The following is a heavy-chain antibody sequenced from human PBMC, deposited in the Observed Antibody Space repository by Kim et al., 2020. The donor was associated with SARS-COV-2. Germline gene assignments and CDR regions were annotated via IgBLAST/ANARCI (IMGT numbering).Heavy chain of an antibody. CDR2: IWYDGSNK. J-gene: IGHJ4*02. Sequence: GGSLRLSCAASGFTFSSYAMHWVRQAPGKGLEWVAVIWYDGSNKYYADSVKGRFTISRDNSKNTLYLQMNSLRAEDTAVYYCAKHKGGSGILDYWGQGILVTVSS. D-gene: IGHD3-10*01. CDR1: GFTFSSYA. CDR3: AKHKGGSGILDY. V-gene: IGHV3-33*06.